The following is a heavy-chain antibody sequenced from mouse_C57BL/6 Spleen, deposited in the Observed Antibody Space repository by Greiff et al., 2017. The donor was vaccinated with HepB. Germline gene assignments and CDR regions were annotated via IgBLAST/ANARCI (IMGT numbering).Heavy chain of an antibody. J-gene: IGHJ2*01. CDR2: IYPGSGNT. CDR3: ARGRGVFDY. V-gene: IGHV1-76*01. CDR1: GYTFTDYY. Sequence: QVQLQQSGAELVRPGASVKLSCKASGYTFTDYYINWVKQRPGQGLEWIARIYPGSGNTYYNEKFKGKATLTAEKSSSTAYMQLSSLTSEDSAVYFCARGRGVFDYWGQGTTLTVSS.